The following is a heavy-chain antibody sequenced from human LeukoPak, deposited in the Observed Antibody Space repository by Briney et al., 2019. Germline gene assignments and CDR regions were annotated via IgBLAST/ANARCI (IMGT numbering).Heavy chain of an antibody. Sequence: ASVKVSCKAPGYTFSSYYMHWVRQAPGEGLEWMGIINPSGGSTSYAQKFQGRVTMTRDMSTSTVHMELSSLRSEDTAVYYCARVAAEVVGVPGAIGFGWLRRDYYYMDVWGKGTPVTVSS. CDR1: GYTFSSYY. V-gene: IGHV1-46*01. D-gene: IGHD2-2*02. CDR3: ARVAAEVVGVPGAIGFGWLRRDYYYMDV. CDR2: INPSGGST. J-gene: IGHJ6*03.